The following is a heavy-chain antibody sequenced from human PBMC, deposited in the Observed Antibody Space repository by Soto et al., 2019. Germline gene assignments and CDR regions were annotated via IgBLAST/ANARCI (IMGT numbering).Heavy chain of an antibody. D-gene: IGHD3-3*01. CDR3: ARVWSGYPEDY. Sequence: GASVKVSCKASGGTFSSYAISWVRQAPGQGLEWMGWMNPNSGNTGYAQKFQGRVTMTRNTSISTAYMGLSSLRSEDTAVYYCARVWSGYPEDYWGQGTLVTVSS. V-gene: IGHV1-8*02. J-gene: IGHJ4*02. CDR2: MNPNSGNT. CDR1: GGTFSSYA.